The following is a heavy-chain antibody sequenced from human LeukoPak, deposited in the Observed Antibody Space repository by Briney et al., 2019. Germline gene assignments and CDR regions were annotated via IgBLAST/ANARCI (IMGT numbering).Heavy chain of an antibody. J-gene: IGHJ4*02. Sequence: PGGSLRLSCAASGFTFSSYSMNWVRQAPGKGLEWFSSISSSSSYIYYADSVKGRFTISRDNAKNSLYLQMNSLRAEDTAVYYCARDLAMVRGVIGYWGQGTLVTVSS. CDR1: GFTFSSYS. V-gene: IGHV3-21*01. CDR2: ISSSSSYI. D-gene: IGHD3-10*01. CDR3: ARDLAMVRGVIGY.